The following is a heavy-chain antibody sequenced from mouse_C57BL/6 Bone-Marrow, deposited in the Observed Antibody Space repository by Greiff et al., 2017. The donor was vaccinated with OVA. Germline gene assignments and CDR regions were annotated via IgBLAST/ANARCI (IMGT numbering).Heavy chain of an antibody. D-gene: IGHD1-1*01. V-gene: IGHV1-82*01. J-gene: IGHJ2*01. CDR3: ARRGNYYGSKSYYFDY. Sequence: VQGVESGPELVKPGASVKISCKASGYAFSSSWMNWVKQRPGKGLEWIGRIYPGDGDTNYNGKFKGKATLTADKSSSTAYMQLSSLTSEDSAVYFCARRGNYYGSKSYYFDYWGQGTTLTVSS. CDR1: GYAFSSSW. CDR2: IYPGDGDT.